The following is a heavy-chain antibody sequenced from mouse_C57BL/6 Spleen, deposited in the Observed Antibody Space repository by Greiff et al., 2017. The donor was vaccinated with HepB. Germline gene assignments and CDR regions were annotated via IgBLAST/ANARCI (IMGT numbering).Heavy chain of an antibody. V-gene: IGHV3-1*01. CDR2: ISYSGST. CDR1: GYSITSGYD. Sequence: EVQGVESGPGMVKPSQSLSLTCTVTGYSITSGYDWHWIRHFPGNKLEWMGYISYSGSTNYNPSLKSRISITHDTSKNHFFLKLNSVTTEDTATYYCARDDGYYVAMDYWGQGTSVTVSS. D-gene: IGHD2-3*01. J-gene: IGHJ4*01. CDR3: ARDDGYYVAMDY.